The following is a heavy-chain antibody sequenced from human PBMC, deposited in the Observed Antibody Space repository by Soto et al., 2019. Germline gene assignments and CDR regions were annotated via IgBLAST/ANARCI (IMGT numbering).Heavy chain of an antibody. D-gene: IGHD6-13*01. Sequence: PGGSLRLSCAASGLTFNNYEMNWVRQAPGRGLEWVSAISGSGGRAYYADSVQVRFIISRANSKNTLYLQMNSLRAEDAAINYFVREGSGWYSRGSFDFWGRGTMFAVSS. CDR3: VREGSGWYSRGSFDF. CDR2: ISGSGGRA. CDR1: GLTFNNYE. V-gene: IGHV3-23*01. J-gene: IGHJ3*01.